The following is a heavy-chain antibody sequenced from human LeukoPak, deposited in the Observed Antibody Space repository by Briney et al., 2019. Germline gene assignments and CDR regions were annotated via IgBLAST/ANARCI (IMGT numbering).Heavy chain of an antibody. CDR1: GFTFSSYA. CDR3: AREGKYSYGFD. J-gene: IGHJ4*02. CDR2: ISYDGSNK. Sequence: GRSLRLSCAASGFTFSSYAMHWVRQALGKGLEWVAVISYDGSNKYYADSVKGRFTISRDNSKNTLYLQMNSLRAEDTAVYYCAREGKYSYGFDWGQGTLVTVSS. D-gene: IGHD5-18*01. V-gene: IGHV3-30-3*01.